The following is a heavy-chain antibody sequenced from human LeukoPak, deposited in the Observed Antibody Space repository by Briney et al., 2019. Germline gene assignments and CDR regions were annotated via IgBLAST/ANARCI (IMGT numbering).Heavy chain of an antibody. D-gene: IGHD2/OR15-2a*01. CDR2: IYHSGST. V-gene: IGHV4-39*07. Sequence: PSETLSLTCTVSGGSISSSSYYWGWIRQPPGKGLEWIGEIYHSGSTNYNPSLKSRVTISVDTSKNQFSLKLSSVTAADTAVYYCARGQRSLFYSTRNWFDPWGQGTLVTVSS. CDR3: ARGQRSLFYSTRNWFDP. J-gene: IGHJ5*02. CDR1: GGSISSSSYY.